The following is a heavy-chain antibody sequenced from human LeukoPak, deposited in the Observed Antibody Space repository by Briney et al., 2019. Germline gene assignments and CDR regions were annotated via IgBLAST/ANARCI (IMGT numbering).Heavy chain of an antibody. Sequence: NASETLSLTCTVSGGPISRSNFFWGWIRQPPGKGLEGIGSIYYSGNTYYNPSLKSRLTIAVDTSRNQFSLKMSSVTAADTAVYYCATVGDNGGYYPFDYWGQGTLVTVSS. CDR1: GGPISRSNFF. CDR2: IYYSGNT. V-gene: IGHV4-39*01. J-gene: IGHJ4*02. D-gene: IGHD4-17*01. CDR3: ATVGDNGGYYPFDY.